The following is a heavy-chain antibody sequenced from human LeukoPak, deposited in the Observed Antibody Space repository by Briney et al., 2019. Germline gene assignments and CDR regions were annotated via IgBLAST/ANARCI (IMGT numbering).Heavy chain of an antibody. D-gene: IGHD1-26*01. CDR2: INRDGSEK. Sequence: PGGSLRLSCAASGFTFNKYWLTWVRQAPGKGLEWVANINRDGSEKHYVESVKGRFTISRDNARNSLYLQMDSLRVDDTAVYYCARVGAWELQRVFENWGQGTLVTVSS. J-gene: IGHJ4*02. CDR1: GFTFNKYW. CDR3: ARVGAWELQRVFEN. V-gene: IGHV3-7*01.